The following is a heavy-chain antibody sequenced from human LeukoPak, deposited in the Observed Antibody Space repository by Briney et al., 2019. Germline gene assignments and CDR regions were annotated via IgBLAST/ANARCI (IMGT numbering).Heavy chain of an antibody. CDR3: ARLRGYSGYDYAFDI. Sequence: SETLSLTCTVSGGSISSTYGGWFRQPPGKGRGWFGIIYYSGSTNYNPSLKSRVTISVDTSKNQFSLKLSSVTAADTAVYYCARLRGYSGYDYAFDIWGQGTMVTVSS. J-gene: IGHJ3*02. CDR2: IYYSGST. V-gene: IGHV4-59*08. D-gene: IGHD5-12*01. CDR1: GGSISSTY.